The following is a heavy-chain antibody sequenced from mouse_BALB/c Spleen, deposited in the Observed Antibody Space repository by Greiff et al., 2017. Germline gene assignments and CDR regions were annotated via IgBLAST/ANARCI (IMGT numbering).Heavy chain of an antibody. J-gene: IGHJ3*01. CDR2: IWAGGST. D-gene: IGHD2-12*01. Sequence: QVQLQQSGPGLVAPSQSLSITCTVSGFSLTSYGVHWVRQPPGKGLEWLGVIWAGGSTNYNSALMSRLSISKDNSKSQVFLKMNSLQTDDTAMYYCAREGTTAWFAYWGQGTLVTVSA. CDR3: AREGTTAWFAY. CDR1: GFSLTSYG. V-gene: IGHV2-9*02.